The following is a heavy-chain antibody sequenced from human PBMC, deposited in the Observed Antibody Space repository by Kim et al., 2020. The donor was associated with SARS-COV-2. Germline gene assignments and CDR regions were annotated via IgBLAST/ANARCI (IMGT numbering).Heavy chain of an antibody. J-gene: IGHJ4*02. V-gene: IGHV1-3*01. CDR1: RYTFTSYA. Sequence: ASVNVSCKASRYTFTSYAMHWVRQAPGQRLEWMGWINAGNGNTKYSQKFQGRVTITRDTSASTAYMELSSLRSEDTAVYYCARGVRVVVPAAAVPIFDYWGQGTLVTVSS. CDR3: ARGVRVVVPAAAVPIFDY. D-gene: IGHD2-2*01. CDR2: INAGNGNT.